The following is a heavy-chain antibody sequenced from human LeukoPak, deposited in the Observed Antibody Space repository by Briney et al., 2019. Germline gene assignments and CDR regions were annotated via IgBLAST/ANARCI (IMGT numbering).Heavy chain of an antibody. Sequence: PGGSLRLSCAASGFTFSSYSMNWVRQAPGKGLEWVSSISSSSSYIYYADSVKGRFTISRDNAKNSLYLQMNSLRAEDTAVYYCARDSCSGGSCYFYYYYYMDVWGKGTTVTVSS. J-gene: IGHJ6*03. CDR3: ARDSCSGGSCYFYYYYYMDV. CDR1: GFTFSSYS. V-gene: IGHV3-21*01. CDR2: ISSSSSYI. D-gene: IGHD2-15*01.